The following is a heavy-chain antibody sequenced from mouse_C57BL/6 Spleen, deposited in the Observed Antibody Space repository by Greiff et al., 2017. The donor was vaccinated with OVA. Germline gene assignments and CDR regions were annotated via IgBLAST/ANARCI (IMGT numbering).Heavy chain of an antibody. V-gene: IGHV5-16*01. CDR2: INYDGSST. Sequence: DVKLVESEGGLVQPGSSMKLSCTASGFTFSDYYMAWVRQVPEKGLEWVANINYDGSSTYYLDSLKSRFIISRDNAKNILYLQMSSLKSEDTATYYCARKGGYDYDVFDYWGQGTTLTVSS. D-gene: IGHD2-4*01. J-gene: IGHJ2*01. CDR3: ARKGGYDYDVFDY. CDR1: GFTFSDYY.